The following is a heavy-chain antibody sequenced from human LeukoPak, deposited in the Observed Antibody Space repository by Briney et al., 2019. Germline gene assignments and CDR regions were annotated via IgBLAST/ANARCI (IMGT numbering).Heavy chain of an antibody. D-gene: IGHD3-10*01. CDR1: GFTFSSYS. Sequence: GGSLRLSCAASGFTFSSYSMNWVRQAPGKGLEWVSSISSSSSYIYYADSVKGRFTISRDNAKNSLYLQMNSLSAEDTAVYYCARARGVPSWFDPWGQGTLVTVSS. CDR3: ARARGVPSWFDP. V-gene: IGHV3-21*01. CDR2: ISSSSSYI. J-gene: IGHJ5*02.